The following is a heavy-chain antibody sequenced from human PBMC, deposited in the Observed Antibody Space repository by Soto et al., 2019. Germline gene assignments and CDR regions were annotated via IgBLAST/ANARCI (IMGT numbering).Heavy chain of an antibody. Sequence: EVQLAESGGGLAQPGGSLRLSCAASGFTLSGYAMDWVRQAPGKGLEYVSGISSNGVGTYYANSVQGRFTISRDNSKNTVSLQMGSLRPEDMAVYYCARRARTDFYYMDVWGKGTTVTVSS. CDR2: ISSNGVGT. J-gene: IGHJ6*03. D-gene: IGHD6-6*01. CDR3: ARRARTDFYYMDV. V-gene: IGHV3-64*01. CDR1: GFTLSGYA.